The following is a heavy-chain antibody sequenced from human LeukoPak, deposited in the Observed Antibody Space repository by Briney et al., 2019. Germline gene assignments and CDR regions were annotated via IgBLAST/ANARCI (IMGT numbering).Heavy chain of an antibody. CDR1: GGSFSGHY. CDR3: AKGRGYSPLNYFDY. J-gene: IGHJ4*02. Sequence: PSETLSLTCAVYGGSFSGHYWSWIRQPPGKGLERIGEINHSGSTNYNPSLKSRLTISVDTSKNQFSLKLSSVTAADTAVYYCAKGRGYSPLNYFDYWGQGTLVTVSS. V-gene: IGHV4-34*01. CDR2: INHSGST. D-gene: IGHD5-18*01.